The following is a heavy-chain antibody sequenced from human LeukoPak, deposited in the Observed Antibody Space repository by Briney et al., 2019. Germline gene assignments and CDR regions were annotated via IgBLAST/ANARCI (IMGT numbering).Heavy chain of an antibody. CDR2: MNPNSGNT. Sequence: ASVKVSCTASGYTFTSYDINWVRQAPGQGLEWMGWMNPNSGNTGYAQKFQGRVTMTRNASISTAYMELSSLRSEDTAVYYCARWQRYYYGSGSGPDPWGQGTLVTVSS. V-gene: IGHV1-8*01. D-gene: IGHD3-10*01. J-gene: IGHJ5*02. CDR1: GYTFTSYD. CDR3: ARWQRYYYGSGSGPDP.